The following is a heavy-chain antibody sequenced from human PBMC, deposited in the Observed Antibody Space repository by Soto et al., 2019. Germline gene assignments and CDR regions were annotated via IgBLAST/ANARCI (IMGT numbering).Heavy chain of an antibody. D-gene: IGHD2-2*01. CDR3: ARGQDIVVVPAAMRSSGWDRNYYYYYMDV. J-gene: IGHJ6*03. V-gene: IGHV3-64*01. CDR1: GFTLSSYA. CDR2: ISSNGGST. Sequence: PGGSLRLSCAASGFTLSSYAMHWVRQAPGKGLEYVSAISSNGGSTYYANSVKGRFTISRDNSKNTLYLQMGSLRAEDMAVYYCARGQDIVVVPAAMRSSGWDRNYYYYYMDVWGKGTTVTVSS.